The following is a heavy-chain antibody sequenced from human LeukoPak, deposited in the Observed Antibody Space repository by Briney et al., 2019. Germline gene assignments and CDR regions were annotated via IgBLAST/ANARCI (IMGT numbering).Heavy chain of an antibody. CDR2: INPNSGGT. V-gene: IGHV1-2*02. D-gene: IGHD6-13*01. J-gene: IGHJ4*02. CDR1: GYTFTGYY. CDR3: ARDTSYGSSSWHRLVPGDY. Sequence: ASVKVSCKASGYTFTGYYMHWVRQAPGQGLEWMGWINPNSGGTNYAQKFQGRGTMTRDTSISTAYMELSRLRSDDTAVYYCARDTSYGSSSWHRLVPGDYWGQGTLVTVSS.